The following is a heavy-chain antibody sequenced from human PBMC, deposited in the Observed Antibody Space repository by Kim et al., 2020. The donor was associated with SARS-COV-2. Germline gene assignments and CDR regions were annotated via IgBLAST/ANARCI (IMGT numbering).Heavy chain of an antibody. D-gene: IGHD3-10*01. Sequence: SRVTISVDTSKNQFSLKLSSVTAADTAVYYCARDAVPSAGPSRFDPWFDPWGQGTLVTVSS. J-gene: IGHJ5*02. V-gene: IGHV4-59*01. CDR3: ARDAVPSAGPSRFDPWFDP.